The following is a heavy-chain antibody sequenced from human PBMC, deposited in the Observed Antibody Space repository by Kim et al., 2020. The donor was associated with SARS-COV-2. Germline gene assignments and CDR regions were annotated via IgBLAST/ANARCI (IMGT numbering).Heavy chain of an antibody. V-gene: IGHV3-7*01. Sequence: GGSLRLSCAASGFTFSTYWMSWVRQAPGKGLEWVANIKQDGSAKYYVDSVKGRFTISRDNAKNSLYLQMNSLRAEDTAVYYCARDVSGGSSGWDYYYYGMDVWGQGTTVSVSS. CDR1: GFTFSTYW. CDR3: ARDVSGGSSGWDYYYYGMDV. J-gene: IGHJ6*02. CDR2: IKQDGSAK. D-gene: IGHD6-19*01.